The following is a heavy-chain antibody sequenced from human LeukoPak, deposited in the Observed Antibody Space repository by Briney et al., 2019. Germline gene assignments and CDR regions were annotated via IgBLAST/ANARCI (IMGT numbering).Heavy chain of an antibody. CDR1: GFTFSSYA. CDR2: ISGSGGST. D-gene: IGHD7-27*01. CDR3: AKVQGQLGNYGMDV. J-gene: IGHJ6*02. Sequence: PGGSLRLSGAASGFTFSSYAMRWVRQGPGKGREGGSAISGSGGSTYYADSVKGRFTISRDNSKHTLYLQMNSLRAEDTAVYYCAKVQGQLGNYGMDVWGQGPTVTVSS. V-gene: IGHV3-23*01.